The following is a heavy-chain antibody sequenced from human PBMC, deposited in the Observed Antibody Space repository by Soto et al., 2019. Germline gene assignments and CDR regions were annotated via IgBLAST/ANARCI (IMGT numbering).Heavy chain of an antibody. CDR3: ARGTLAAAGTDWFDP. CDR1: GYTFTSYA. Sequence: GASVKVSCKASGYTFTSYAMHWVRQAPGQRLEWMGWINAGNGNTKYSQKFQGRVTITRDTSASTAYMELSSLRSEDTAVYYCARGTLAAAGTDWFDPWGQGTLVTSPQ. V-gene: IGHV1-3*01. J-gene: IGHJ5*02. CDR2: INAGNGNT. D-gene: IGHD6-13*01.